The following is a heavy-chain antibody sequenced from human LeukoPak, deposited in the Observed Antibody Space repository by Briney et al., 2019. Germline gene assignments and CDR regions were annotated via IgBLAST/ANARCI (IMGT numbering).Heavy chain of an antibody. D-gene: IGHD3-10*01. CDR1: GGSFSGYY. CDR3: ARHGTTTYYYGSGSYYGY. CDR2: INHSGST. V-gene: IGHV4-34*01. Sequence: LSETLSLTCAVYGGSFSGYYWSWIRQPPGKGREWIGEINHSGSTNYNPSLKSRVTISVDTSKNQFSLKLSSVTAADTAVYYCARHGTTTYYYGSGSYYGYWGQGTLVTVSS. J-gene: IGHJ4*02.